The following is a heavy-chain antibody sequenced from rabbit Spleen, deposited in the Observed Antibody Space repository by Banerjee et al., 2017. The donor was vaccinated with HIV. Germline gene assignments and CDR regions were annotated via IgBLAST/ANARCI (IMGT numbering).Heavy chain of an antibody. Sequence: LEESGGGLVRPEGSLKLSCTASGFSFSNKAVMCWVRQAPGKGLQWIACINAVTGKAVYATWAKGRFTFSKTSSTTVTLQMTRLTAADTATYFCARDTSSSFSSYGMDLWGPGTLVTVS. J-gene: IGHJ6*01. D-gene: IGHD1-1*01. V-gene: IGHV1S45*01. CDR1: GFSFSNKAV. CDR3: ARDTSSSFSSYGMDL. CDR2: INAVTGKA.